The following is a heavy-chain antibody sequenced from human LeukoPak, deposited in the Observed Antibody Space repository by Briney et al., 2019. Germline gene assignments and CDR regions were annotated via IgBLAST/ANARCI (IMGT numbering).Heavy chain of an antibody. CDR1: GFAFSSYV. CDR2: ISGSGATT. CDR3: AKRVSGTTFY. V-gene: IGHV3-23*01. Sequence: GGSLRLSCAASGFAFSSYVMSWVRQAPGKGLEWVSAISGSGATTYYADSVKGRFTISRDDSKNTLYLHMNSLRAEDTAVYYCAKRVSGTTFYWGQGTLVTVSS. D-gene: IGHD1-1*01. J-gene: IGHJ4*02.